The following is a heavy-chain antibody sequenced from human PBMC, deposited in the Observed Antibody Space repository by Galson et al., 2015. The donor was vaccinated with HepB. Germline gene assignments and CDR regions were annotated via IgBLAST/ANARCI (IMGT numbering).Heavy chain of an antibody. J-gene: IGHJ6*02. D-gene: IGHD3-10*01. Sequence: TLSLTCTVSGGSISSGGYYWNWIRQHPGKGLEWIGYIYYSGSTDYNPSLKSRVTISVDTSKNQFSLKLSSVTAADTAVYYCARDLGGSGSYPPPYGMDVWGQGTTVTVSS. CDR2: IYYSGST. CDR1: GGSISSGGYY. V-gene: IGHV4-31*03. CDR3: ARDLGGSGSYPPPYGMDV.